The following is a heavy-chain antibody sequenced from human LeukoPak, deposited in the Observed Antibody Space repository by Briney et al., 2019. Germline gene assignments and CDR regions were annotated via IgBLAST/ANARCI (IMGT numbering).Heavy chain of an antibody. Sequence: ASVKVACKTSGYSFANYGMHWVRQAPRQSLEWMGWINTGNGNTKSSQKFLDRVALTRDTSASTAYMELNSLSSEDTAVYYCARVPLSDASGRYYSHWGQGTLVTVSS. CDR3: ARVPLSDASGRYYSH. CDR2: INTGNGNT. V-gene: IGHV1-3*04. D-gene: IGHD3-10*01. CDR1: GYSFANYG. J-gene: IGHJ1*01.